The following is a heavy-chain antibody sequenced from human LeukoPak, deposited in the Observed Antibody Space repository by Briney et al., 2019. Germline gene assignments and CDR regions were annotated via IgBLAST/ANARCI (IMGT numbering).Heavy chain of an antibody. CDR1: GGTFSSYA. CDR2: IIPILGIA. Sequence: ASVKVSCKASGGTFSSYAISWVRQAPGQGLEWMGRIIPILGIANYAQKFQGRVTMTADKSTSTAYMELSSLRSEDTAVYYCARCWGYGAPRYYYYYGMDVWGQGTTVTVSS. J-gene: IGHJ6*02. CDR3: ARCWGYGAPRYYYYYGMDV. D-gene: IGHD5-12*01. V-gene: IGHV1-69*04.